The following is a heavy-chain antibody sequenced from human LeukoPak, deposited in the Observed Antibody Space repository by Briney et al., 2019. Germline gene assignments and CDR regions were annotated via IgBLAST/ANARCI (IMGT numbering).Heavy chain of an antibody. Sequence: GGSLRLSCAASGFTFSSYAMSWVRQAPGKGLEWISAISGSGGNTYYADSVKGRITISRDNSKNTLYLQMNSLRAEDTAVYYCAKGGGQQLVRDYWGQGTLVTVSS. J-gene: IGHJ4*02. CDR1: GFTFSSYA. D-gene: IGHD6-13*01. V-gene: IGHV3-23*01. CDR3: AKGGGQQLVRDY. CDR2: ISGSGGNT.